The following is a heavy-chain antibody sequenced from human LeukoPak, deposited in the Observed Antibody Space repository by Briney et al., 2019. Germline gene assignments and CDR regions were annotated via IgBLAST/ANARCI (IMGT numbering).Heavy chain of an antibody. D-gene: IGHD4-17*01. CDR1: GYTVSTNS. J-gene: IGHJ4*02. CDR2: IYSGGTT. V-gene: IGHV3-66*04. Sequence: GGSLRLSCAVSGYTVSTNSTTWVRQAPGKGLEWVSLIYSGGTTYYADSVKGRFTISRDNSKNTLYLQMNSLRADDTAMYYCARRGYGDYAPFDYWGQGTLVTVSS. CDR3: ARRGYGDYAPFDY.